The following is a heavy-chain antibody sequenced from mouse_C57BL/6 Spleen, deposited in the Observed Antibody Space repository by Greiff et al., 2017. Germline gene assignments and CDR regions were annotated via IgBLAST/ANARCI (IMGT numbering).Heavy chain of an antibody. CDR1: GYSITSGYY. V-gene: IGHV3-6*01. CDR2: ISYDGSN. CDR3: ARVSPGMDY. Sequence: EVQLKESGPGLVKPSQSLSLTCSVTGYSITSGYYWNWIRQFPGNKLEWMGYISYDGSNNYNPSLKNRISITRDTSKNQFFLKLNSVTTEDTATYYCARVSPGMDYWGQGTSVTVSS. J-gene: IGHJ4*01.